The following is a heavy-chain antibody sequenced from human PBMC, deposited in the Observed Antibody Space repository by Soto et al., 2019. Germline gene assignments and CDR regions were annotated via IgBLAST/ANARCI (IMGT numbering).Heavy chain of an antibody. D-gene: IGHD3-16*02. V-gene: IGHV4-34*01. CDR1: GGSFSGYY. CDR3: ARGRLHLGELSFNYFDY. Sequence: SETLSLTCAVYGGSFSGYYWSWIRQPPGKGLEWIGEINHSGSTKYNVSLKSRVTISLDTSKNQFSLKLSSVTAADTAVYFCARGRLHLGELSFNYFDYWGQGTLVTVSS. J-gene: IGHJ4*02. CDR2: INHSGST.